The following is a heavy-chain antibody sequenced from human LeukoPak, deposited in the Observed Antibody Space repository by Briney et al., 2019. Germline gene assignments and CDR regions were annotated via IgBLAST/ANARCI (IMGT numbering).Heavy chain of an antibody. Sequence: SQTLSLTCTVSGGSISSGGYYWSWIRQHPRKGLEWIGYIYYSGSTYYNPSLKSRVTISVDTSKNQFSLKLSSVTAADTAVYYCARDGRGIAAAGFDYWGQGTLVTVSS. CDR2: IYYSGST. CDR3: ARDGRGIAAAGFDY. V-gene: IGHV4-31*03. D-gene: IGHD6-13*01. CDR1: GGSISSGGYY. J-gene: IGHJ4*02.